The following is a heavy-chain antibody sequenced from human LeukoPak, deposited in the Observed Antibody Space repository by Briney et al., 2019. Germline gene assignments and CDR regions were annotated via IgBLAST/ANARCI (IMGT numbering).Heavy chain of an antibody. V-gene: IGHV3-23*01. D-gene: IGHD6-19*01. CDR3: ARDVLTSGWYEFDY. J-gene: IGHJ4*02. CDR1: GFTFTYYA. Sequence: GGSLRLSCAASGFTFTYYAMSWVRQAPGKGLEWVSAVVGSGDATYYADSVKGRFTISRDNSKNTVYLQMNSLRVEDTALYYCARDVLTSGWYEFDYWGQGTLVTVSS. CDR2: VVGSGDAT.